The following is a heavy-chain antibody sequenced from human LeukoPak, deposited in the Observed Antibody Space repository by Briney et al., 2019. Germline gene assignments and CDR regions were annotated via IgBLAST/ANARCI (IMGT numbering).Heavy chain of an antibody. J-gene: IGHJ6*03. D-gene: IGHD2-2*01. CDR2: IYPGDSDT. CDR3: ARTVVDYYYYMDV. V-gene: IGHV5-51*01. Sequence: GESLKISCKGSGYSFTSYWIGWVRQMPGKGLEWMGIIYPGDSDTRYSPSFQGQVTISADKSISTAYLQWSSLKASDTAMYYCARTVVDYYYYMDVWGKGTTVTVSS. CDR1: GYSFTSYW.